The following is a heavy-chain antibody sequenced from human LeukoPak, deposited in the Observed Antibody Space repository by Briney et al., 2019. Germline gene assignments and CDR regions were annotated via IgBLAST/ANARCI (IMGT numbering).Heavy chain of an antibody. V-gene: IGHV3-23*01. Sequence: GGSLRLSCAASGLTFSTYAMSWVRQAPGKGLEWVSVISSSGTNTYYADSVKGRFTISRDNSKNTLYLQMNSLRAEDTAVYYCAKGSSGWYSDYWGQGTLVTVSS. D-gene: IGHD6-19*01. CDR1: GLTFSTYA. J-gene: IGHJ4*02. CDR3: AKGSSGWYSDY. CDR2: ISSSGTNT.